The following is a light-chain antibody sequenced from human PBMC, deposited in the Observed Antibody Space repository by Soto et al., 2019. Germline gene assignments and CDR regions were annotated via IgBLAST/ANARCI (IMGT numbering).Light chain of an antibody. Sequence: VLTQSPGTLSLSPGETATLSCRASQSVSSSYLAWYQQKPGQAPRLLIYAASSRATGIPGRFSGSGSGTDFTLTISRLEPEDFAAYYCQQYGGSSGTFGQGTKVDIK. V-gene: IGKV3-20*01. CDR2: AAS. CDR1: QSVSSSY. CDR3: QQYGGSSGT. J-gene: IGKJ1*01.